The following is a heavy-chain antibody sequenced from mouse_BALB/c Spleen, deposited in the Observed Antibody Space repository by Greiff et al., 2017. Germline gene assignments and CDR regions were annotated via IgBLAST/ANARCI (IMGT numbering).Heavy chain of an antibody. D-gene: IGHD2-10*02. CDR2: ISSGGGNT. J-gene: IGHJ4*01. V-gene: IGHV5-9*03. CDR3: AREKYGNYDYAMDY. Sequence: EVNVVESGGGLVKPGGSLKLSCAASGFTFSSYTMSWVRQTPEKRLEWVATISSGGGNTYYPDSVKGRFTISRDNAKNNLYLQMSSLRSEDTALYYCAREKYGNYDYAMDYWGQGTSVTVSS. CDR1: GFTFSSYT.